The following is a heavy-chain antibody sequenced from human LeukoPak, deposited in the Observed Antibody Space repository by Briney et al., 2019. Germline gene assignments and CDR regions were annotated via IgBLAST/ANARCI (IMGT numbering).Heavy chain of an antibody. V-gene: IGHV4-4*07. CDR2: MSIGWST. D-gene: IGHD3-22*01. CDR1: GASISSSY. CDR3: ARDQTFYVSSGYYYVTYLQH. Sequence: SETLSLTCTVSGASISSSYCTWIRQSAGEGLEWIGRMSIGWSTTYNPSFKGRVTMSLDTSKKQFSLKLTSVTAADTAVYYCARDQTFYVSSGYYYVTYLQHWGQGILVTVSS. J-gene: IGHJ1*01.